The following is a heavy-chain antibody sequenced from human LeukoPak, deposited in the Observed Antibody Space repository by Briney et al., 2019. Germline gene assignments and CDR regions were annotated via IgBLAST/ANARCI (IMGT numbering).Heavy chain of an antibody. D-gene: IGHD1-1*01. CDR1: GFTFSSYS. J-gene: IGHJ4*02. Sequence: GGSLRLSCAASGFTFSSYSMNWVRQAPGKGLEWVSYISSSSSTIYYADSVKGRFTISRDNAKNSLYLQMNSLRAEDTAIYYCAKSERHRDYWGQGTLVTVSS. CDR3: AKSERHRDY. CDR2: ISSSSSTI. V-gene: IGHV3-48*01.